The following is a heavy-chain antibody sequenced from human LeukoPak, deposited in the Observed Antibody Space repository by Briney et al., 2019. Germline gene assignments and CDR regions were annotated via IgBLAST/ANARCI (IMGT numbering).Heavy chain of an antibody. Sequence: GGSLRLSCAASGFTLSSYSMNWVRQAPGKGLEWISYISSVTTTIYYADSVKGRFTISRDSAKNSLYLQMNSLRDEDTAVYYCTRDLRGAGGNSCADYWGQGTLVIVSS. CDR2: ISSVTTTI. J-gene: IGHJ4*02. CDR1: GFTLSSYS. V-gene: IGHV3-48*02. D-gene: IGHD2-15*01. CDR3: TRDLRGAGGNSCADY.